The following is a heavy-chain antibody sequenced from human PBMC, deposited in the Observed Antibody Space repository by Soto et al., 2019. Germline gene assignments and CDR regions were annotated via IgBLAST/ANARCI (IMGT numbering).Heavy chain of an antibody. J-gene: IGHJ5*02. CDR3: ARVYTMIQSRKTRDSNWFDP. Sequence: SETLSLTCTVSGGSISSGGYYWSWIRQHPGKGLEWIGYIYYSGSTYYNPSLKSRVTISVDTSKNQFSLKLSSVTAADTAVYYCARVYTMIQSRKTRDSNWFDPWGQGTLVTVSS. V-gene: IGHV4-31*03. D-gene: IGHD3-22*01. CDR1: GGSISSGGYY. CDR2: IYYSGST.